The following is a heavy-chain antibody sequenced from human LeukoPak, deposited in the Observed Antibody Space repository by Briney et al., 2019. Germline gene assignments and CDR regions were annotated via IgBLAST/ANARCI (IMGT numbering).Heavy chain of an antibody. CDR3: TRLRVSAAGTGIDY. CDR1: GFTFRGSA. D-gene: IGHD6-13*01. Sequence: GGSLRLSXAASGFTFRGSAMHWVRQASGKGLEWVGRIRSKANSYATAYAASVKGRFTISRDDSKNTAYLQMNSLKTEDTAVYYRTRLRVSAAGTGIDYWGQGTLVTVSS. J-gene: IGHJ4*02. CDR2: IRSKANSYAT. V-gene: IGHV3-73*01.